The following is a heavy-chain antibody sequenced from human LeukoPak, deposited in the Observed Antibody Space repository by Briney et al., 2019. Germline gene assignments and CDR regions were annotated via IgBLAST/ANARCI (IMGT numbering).Heavy chain of an antibody. CDR1: AFTFNSYA. Sequence: PGGSLRLSCAASAFTFNSYAMHWVRQAPGKGLEWVAIISYDGSNKYYADSVKGRFTISRDNSKSTLYLQMNSLRAEDTTVYYCARESEGLDYWGQGTLVTVSS. CDR3: ARESEGLDY. J-gene: IGHJ4*02. V-gene: IGHV3-30*04. CDR2: ISYDGSNK.